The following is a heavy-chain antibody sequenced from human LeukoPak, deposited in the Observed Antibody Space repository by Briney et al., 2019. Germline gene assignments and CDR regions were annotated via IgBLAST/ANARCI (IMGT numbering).Heavy chain of an antibody. CDR2: ISGSTTYI. J-gene: IGHJ4*02. CDR3: ASHHGYTSTWPLDY. V-gene: IGHV3-21*01. CDR1: GFTFSDYG. D-gene: IGHD6-13*01. Sequence: GGSLRLSCAASGFTFSDYGMNWVRQAPGKGLEWVSAISGSTTYIYYADSVKGRFTISRDNAKNSLYLQMNNLRTDDTAVYYCASHHGYTSTWPLDYWGQGTLVTVSS.